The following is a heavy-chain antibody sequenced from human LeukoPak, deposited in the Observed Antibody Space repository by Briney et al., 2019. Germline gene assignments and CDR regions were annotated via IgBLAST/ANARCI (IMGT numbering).Heavy chain of an antibody. Sequence: PGGSLRPSCAASGFTFSTYTMTWVRQAPGKGLEWISSITGSGRTTYYADSVKGRFTISRDNSKNTLYLQMNSLRAEDTAVYYCARAYSSSWDNWFDPWGQGTLVTVSS. CDR2: ITGSGRTT. CDR1: GFTFSTYT. CDR3: ARAYSSSWDNWFDP. J-gene: IGHJ5*02. V-gene: IGHV3-23*01. D-gene: IGHD6-13*01.